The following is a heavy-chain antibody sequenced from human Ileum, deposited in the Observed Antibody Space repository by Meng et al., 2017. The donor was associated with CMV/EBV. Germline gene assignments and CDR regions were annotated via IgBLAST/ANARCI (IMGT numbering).Heavy chain of an antibody. CDR1: GGSISRSTYY. D-gene: IGHD5/OR15-5a*01. V-gene: IGHV4-39*07. Sequence: LQRKDPGPGLVKPSETRSLTCTVSGGSISRSTYYWGWVRQPPGKGLEWIGLMRSSGSSFYSPSLRSRVTMSVDTSKNQFSLKVNSVTAADTAVYYCARDSSGVSGTFDSWGQGTLVTVSS. CDR3: ARDSSGVSGTFDS. J-gene: IGHJ4*02. CDR2: MRSSGSS.